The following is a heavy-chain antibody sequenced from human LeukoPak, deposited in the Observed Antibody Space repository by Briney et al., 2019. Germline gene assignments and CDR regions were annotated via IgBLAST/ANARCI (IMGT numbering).Heavy chain of an antibody. V-gene: IGHV1-18*01. CDR2: VSGYNGDT. J-gene: IGHJ3*01. CDR1: GYMFRSYG. CDR3: ARIPCGGDCWGAFDV. D-gene: IGHD2-21*02. Sequence: ASVKVSCKAPGYMFRSYGITWVRQAPGQGLEWMGWVSGYNGDTNYAQRYQGRVTMTTDTSRNTAYVELRSLRSDDTAVYYCARIPCGGDCWGAFDVWGQGTVVIVSS.